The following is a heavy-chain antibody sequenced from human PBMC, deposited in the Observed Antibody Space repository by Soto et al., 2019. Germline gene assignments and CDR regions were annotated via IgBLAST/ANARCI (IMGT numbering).Heavy chain of an antibody. CDR2: IISIFDTA. V-gene: IGHV1-69*12. J-gene: IGHJ4*02. Sequence: QVQLVQSGAEVKKPGSSVKVSCKASGGTFSSYAISWVRQAPGQGLEWMGGIISIFDTADYAQKFQGRVTITADESTSTAYMELSSLRSEDTAVYYCASHGYSYGYLFDYWGEGPRVTVSS. CDR1: GGTFSSYA. CDR3: ASHGYSYGYLFDY. D-gene: IGHD5-18*01.